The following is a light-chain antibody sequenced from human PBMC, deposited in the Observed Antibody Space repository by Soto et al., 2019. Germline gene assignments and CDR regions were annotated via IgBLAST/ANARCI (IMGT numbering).Light chain of an antibody. CDR1: QSVSSSY. CDR2: GAS. V-gene: IGKV3-20*01. J-gene: IGKJ3*01. CDR3: QQYGSSTGT. Sequence: EIVLTQSPGTLSLSPGERATLSCRASQSVSSSYLAWYQQKPGQAPRLLIYGASSRATGIPARFSGSGSGTDVTLTISRLEPEDFAVYYCQQYGSSTGTFGPGTKVDIK.